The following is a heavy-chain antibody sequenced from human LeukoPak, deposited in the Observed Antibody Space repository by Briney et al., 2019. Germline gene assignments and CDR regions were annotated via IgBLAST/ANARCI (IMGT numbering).Heavy chain of an antibody. D-gene: IGHD4-17*01. Sequence: SETLSLTCTVSGGSISSYYWSWIRQPPGKGLEWIGYISYSGSTNYNPSLKSRVTISVDTSKNQFSLKLSSVTAADTAVYYCARGVSDYGDPRWGQGTLVTVSS. CDR3: ARGVSDYGDPR. CDR2: ISYSGST. CDR1: GGSISSYY. J-gene: IGHJ4*02. V-gene: IGHV4-59*01.